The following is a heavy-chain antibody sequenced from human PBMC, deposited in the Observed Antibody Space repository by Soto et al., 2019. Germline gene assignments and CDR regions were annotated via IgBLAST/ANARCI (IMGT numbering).Heavy chain of an antibody. D-gene: IGHD1-26*01. V-gene: IGHV3-30-3*01. Sequence: QVQLVESGGGVVQPGRSLRLSCAASGFTFSSYAMHWVRQAPGKGLEWVAVISYDGSNKYYADSVKGRFTISRDNSKNTLYLQMNSLRAEDTAVYYCARHKWELLSGVLSSHEPIDYWGQGTLVTVSS. J-gene: IGHJ4*02. CDR1: GFTFSSYA. CDR2: ISYDGSNK. CDR3: ARHKWELLSGVLSSHEPIDY.